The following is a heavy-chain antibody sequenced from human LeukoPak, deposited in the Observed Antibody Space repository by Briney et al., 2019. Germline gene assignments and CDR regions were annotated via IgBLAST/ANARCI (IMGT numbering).Heavy chain of an antibody. D-gene: IGHD2-15*01. CDR1: GFTFSSYG. Sequence: GQSLRLSCAASGFTFSSYGMHWVRQAPGKGLEWVSSITSSSSFIYYADSVKGRFTISRDNAKNSLYLQMNSLRVEDTGLYYCSRGVLSDYWGQGTLVTVSS. J-gene: IGHJ4*02. CDR3: SRGVLSDY. V-gene: IGHV3-21*01. CDR2: ITSSSSFI.